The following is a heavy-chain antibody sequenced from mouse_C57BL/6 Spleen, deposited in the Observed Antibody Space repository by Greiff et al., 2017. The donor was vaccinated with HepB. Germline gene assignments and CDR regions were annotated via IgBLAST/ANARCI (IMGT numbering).Heavy chain of an antibody. CDR1: GYTFTGYG. CDR3: ARSYYGSSYYYAMDY. Sequence: VQLQQSGAELARPGASVKLSCKASGYTFTGYGISWVKQRTGQGLEWIGEIYPRSGNTYYNEKFKGKATLTADKSSSTAYMELRSLTSEDSAVYFCARSYYGSSYYYAMDYWGQGTSVTVSS. V-gene: IGHV1-81*01. D-gene: IGHD1-1*01. CDR2: IYPRSGNT. J-gene: IGHJ4*01.